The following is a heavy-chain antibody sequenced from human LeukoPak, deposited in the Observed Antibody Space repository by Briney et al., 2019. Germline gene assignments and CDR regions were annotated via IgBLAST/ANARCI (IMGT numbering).Heavy chain of an antibody. CDR3: AKFSMIRGLDY. CDR2: ITNSGGST. CDR1: GFTFSNYW. D-gene: IGHD3-10*01. Sequence: PGGSLRLSCAASGFTFSNYWMSWVRQAPGKGLEWVSTITNSGGSTYCADSVKGRFTISRDNSKNTLYLQMNGLRAEDTAVYYCAKFSMIRGLDYWGQGTLVTVSS. V-gene: IGHV3-23*01. J-gene: IGHJ4*02.